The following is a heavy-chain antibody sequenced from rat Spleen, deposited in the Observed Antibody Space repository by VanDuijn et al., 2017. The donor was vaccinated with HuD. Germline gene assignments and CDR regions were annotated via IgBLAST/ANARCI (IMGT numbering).Heavy chain of an antibody. V-gene: IGHV5-31*01. Sequence: EVQLMESGGGLVQPGKSLKLSCVASGFTFNVYWMAWIRQAPGQGLEWVAYISGSSGTIYYADTVKGRFTISRDNAWNMLYLQLSSLRSEDTATYYCARHQWNTLFDYWGQGVMVTVSS. CDR3: ARHQWNTLFDY. D-gene: IGHD1-1*01. CDR2: ISGSSGTI. CDR1: GFTFNVYW. J-gene: IGHJ2*01.